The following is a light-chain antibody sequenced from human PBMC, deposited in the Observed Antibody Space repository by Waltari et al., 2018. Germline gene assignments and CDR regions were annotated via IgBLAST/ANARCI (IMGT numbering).Light chain of an antibody. CDR3: YSAADNSLV. V-gene: IGLV3-27*01. J-gene: IGLJ2*01. CDR2: KDS. CDR1: VLAXXX. Sequence: SYELTQPSSVSVSPGQTARITCSGDVLAXXXXGWFPRKPGQAPLVVIYKDSERPPGLPERFSGSSSGTTVTLTVGGAQVDDEADYYCYSAADNSLVFGGGTKLTVL.